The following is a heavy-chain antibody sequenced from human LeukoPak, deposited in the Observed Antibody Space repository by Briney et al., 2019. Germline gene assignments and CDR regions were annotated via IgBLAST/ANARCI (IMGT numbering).Heavy chain of an antibody. CDR1: GGSISSGDYY. J-gene: IGHJ4*02. CDR2: IYYSGST. Sequence: SETLSLTCTVSGGSISSGDYYWSWIRQPPGKGLEWIGYIYYSGSTYYNPSLKSRVTISVDTSKNQFSLKLSSVTAADTAVYYCARVGGGLRSHFDYWGQGTLVTVSS. V-gene: IGHV4-30-4*01. CDR3: ARVGGGLRSHFDY. D-gene: IGHD5-12*01.